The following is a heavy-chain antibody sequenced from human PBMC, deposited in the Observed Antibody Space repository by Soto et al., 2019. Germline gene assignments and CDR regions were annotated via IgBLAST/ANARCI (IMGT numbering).Heavy chain of an antibody. CDR1: DGSSGGYR. J-gene: IGHJ6*02. CDR2: INQTGKT. V-gene: IGHV4-34*01. Sequence: SETLSLTCAVYDGSSGGYRWNWIRQSPGKGLEWIGDINQTGKTNYNPSLKSRVTISVDTSKNQVSLRLTSVTAADTAVYYCGRGSKVRVAARPHYYYSLDVWGLGTTVTVSS. CDR3: GRGSKVRVAARPHYYYSLDV. D-gene: IGHD6-6*01.